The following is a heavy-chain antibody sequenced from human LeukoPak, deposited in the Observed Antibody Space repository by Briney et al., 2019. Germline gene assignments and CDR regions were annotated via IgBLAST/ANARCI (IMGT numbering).Heavy chain of an antibody. V-gene: IGHV3-20*04. CDR1: GFTFDDYG. J-gene: IGHJ4*02. CDR3: ARDYYDSSGYLFDY. Sequence: GGSLRLSCAASGFTFDDYGMSWVRQAPGKGLEWASGINWNGGSTGYADSVKGRFTISRDNAKNSLYLQMNSLRAEDTALYYCARDYYDSSGYLFDYWGQGTLVTVSS. CDR2: INWNGGST. D-gene: IGHD3-22*01.